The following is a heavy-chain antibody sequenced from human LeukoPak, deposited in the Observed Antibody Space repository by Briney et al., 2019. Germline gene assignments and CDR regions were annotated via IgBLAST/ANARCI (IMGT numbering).Heavy chain of an antibody. CDR2: ISYDGSNK. CDR1: GFTFSSYA. D-gene: IGHD3-10*01. Sequence: GGSLRLSCAASGFTFSSYAMHWVRQAPGKGLEWVAVISYDGSNKYYADSVKGRFTISRDNSKNTLYLQMNSLRAEDTAVYYCARHFVWFGESVDYWGQGTLVTVSS. CDR3: ARHFVWFGESVDY. V-gene: IGHV3-30*04. J-gene: IGHJ4*02.